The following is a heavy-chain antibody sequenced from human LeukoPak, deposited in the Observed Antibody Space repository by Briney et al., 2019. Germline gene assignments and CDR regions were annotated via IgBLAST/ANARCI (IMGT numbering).Heavy chain of an antibody. D-gene: IGHD4-17*01. Sequence: SETLSLTCTVSGGSISSYYWSWIRQPPGKGLEWIGYIYYSGSTNYNPSLKSRVTISVDTSKNQFSLKLSSVTAADTAVYYRARGFSDYGDYRRKFPPDYWGQGTLVTVSS. CDR2: IYYSGST. V-gene: IGHV4-59*01. CDR3: ARGFSDYGDYRRKFPPDY. J-gene: IGHJ4*02. CDR1: GGSISSYY.